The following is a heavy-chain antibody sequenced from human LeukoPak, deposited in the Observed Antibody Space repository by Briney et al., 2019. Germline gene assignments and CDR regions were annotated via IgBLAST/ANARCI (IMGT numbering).Heavy chain of an antibody. CDR1: GFTVTDNY. Sequence: GGSLRLSCAASGFTVTDNYMNWVRQPSGKGLEWVSVIYGGGDTNYADSVKGRFIISRDTSKNTLYLQMNSLRAEDTAVYYCAKRSIDYWGQGTLVTVSS. J-gene: IGHJ4*02. V-gene: IGHV3-53*01. D-gene: IGHD3-16*01. CDR2: IYGGGDT. CDR3: AKRSIDY.